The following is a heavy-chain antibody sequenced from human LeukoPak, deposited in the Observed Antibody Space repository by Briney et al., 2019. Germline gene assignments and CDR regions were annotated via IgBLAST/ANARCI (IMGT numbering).Heavy chain of an antibody. V-gene: IGHV3-23*01. CDR1: GFIFSSYV. D-gene: IGHD3-16*01. CDR2: ISVGGGDT. J-gene: IGHJ4*02. Sequence: GGSLRLSCAASGFIFSSYVMGWVRQAPGKGLEWVSSISVGGGDTFASDSVKGRFTITRENSKNTLYLQMTGLRVEDTAVHFCAKLNLGEMAYFDSWGQGTLVTVSS. CDR3: AKLNLGEMAYFDS.